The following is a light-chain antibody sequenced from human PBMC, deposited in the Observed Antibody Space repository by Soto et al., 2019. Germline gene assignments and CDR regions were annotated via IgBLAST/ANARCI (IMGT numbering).Light chain of an antibody. J-gene: IGKJ1*01. Sequence: EIVLTQSPGTLSLSPGERATLSCRASQSVSSSYLAWYQLKPGQAPRLLIYGASSRATGIPVRFSGSGSGTDFTLTISRLDPEDFAVYFCQQYGSSPRKFGQGTTEEIK. CDR1: QSVSSSY. CDR2: GAS. V-gene: IGKV3-20*01. CDR3: QQYGSSPRK.